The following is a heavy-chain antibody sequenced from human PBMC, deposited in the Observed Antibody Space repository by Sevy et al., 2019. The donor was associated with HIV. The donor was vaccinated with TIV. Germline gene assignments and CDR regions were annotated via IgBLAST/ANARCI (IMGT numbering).Heavy chain of an antibody. Sequence: SETLSLTCTVSGGSINTSSYYWGWIRQPPGKGLEWIGNIYYSGSTFYNSSLKSRLTISVDTSKNQFSLKLSSVTAADTALYYCARQARLVEDFGGYFDYWVQGTLVTVSS. CDR2: IYYSGST. CDR3: ARQARLVEDFGGYFDY. J-gene: IGHJ4*02. CDR1: GGSINTSSYY. V-gene: IGHV4-39*01. D-gene: IGHD3-16*01.